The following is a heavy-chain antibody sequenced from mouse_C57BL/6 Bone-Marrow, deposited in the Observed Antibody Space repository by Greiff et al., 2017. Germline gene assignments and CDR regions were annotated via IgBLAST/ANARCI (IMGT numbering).Heavy chain of an antibody. CDR3: ARRHYYGSSPYWYVDG. CDR2: ISNLAYSI. D-gene: IGHD1-1*01. Sequence: EVKLVESGGGLVQPGGSLKLSCAASGFTFSDYGMAWVRQAPRKGPEWVAFISNLAYSIYYADTVTGRFTISRENAKNTLYLEMSSLRSEDTAMYYCARRHYYGSSPYWYVDGWGTGTTVTVSS. V-gene: IGHV5-15*01. J-gene: IGHJ1*03. CDR1: GFTFSDYG.